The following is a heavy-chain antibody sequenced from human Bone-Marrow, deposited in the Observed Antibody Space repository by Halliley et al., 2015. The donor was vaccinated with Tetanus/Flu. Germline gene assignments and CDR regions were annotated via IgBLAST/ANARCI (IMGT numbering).Heavy chain of an antibody. J-gene: IGHJ5*02. CDR2: VHPSGNT. CDR3: AGVIPVPHLDA. V-gene: IGHV4-31*02. CDR1: GDSISDGGLY. D-gene: IGHD3-16*02. Sequence: LRLSCTVSGDSISDGGLYWAWIRQHPGKGLEWIGYVHPSGNTYYNPSLKIRLSMSLDTSQNQFSLKVHSVTTPDSAMFYCAGVIPVPHLDAWVLGLLVPVS.